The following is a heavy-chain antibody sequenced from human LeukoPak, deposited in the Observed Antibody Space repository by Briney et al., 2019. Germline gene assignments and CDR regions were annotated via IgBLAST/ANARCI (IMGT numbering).Heavy chain of an antibody. D-gene: IGHD6-19*01. Sequence: GASVKVSCKVSGYTLTELSMHWVRQAPGKGLEWMGGFDPEDGETIYAQKFQGRVTMTEDTSTSTAYMELRSLRSDDTAVYYCARRSIAVAGTADYWGQGTLVTVSS. J-gene: IGHJ4*02. CDR2: FDPEDGET. CDR1: GYTLTELS. V-gene: IGHV1-24*01. CDR3: ARRSIAVAGTADY.